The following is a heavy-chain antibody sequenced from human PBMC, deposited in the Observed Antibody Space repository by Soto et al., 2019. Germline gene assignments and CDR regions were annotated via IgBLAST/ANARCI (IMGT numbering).Heavy chain of an antibody. D-gene: IGHD1-26*01. CDR2: ISSGAAYI. CDR1: FTFSMYS. Sequence: EVQVVESGGGLVKPGGSLTLSCSFTFSMYSMNWVRQAPGKGLGWVASISSGAAYIKYADSVQGRFTISRDNAKDSVSLQMSSLRVEDTAVYFCTRDEGGSYDSWFHPWGQGTQVTVSA. J-gene: IGHJ5*02. V-gene: IGHV3-21*01. CDR3: TRDEGGSYDSWFHP.